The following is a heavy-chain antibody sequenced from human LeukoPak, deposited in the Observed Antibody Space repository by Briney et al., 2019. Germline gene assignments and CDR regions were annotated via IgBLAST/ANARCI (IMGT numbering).Heavy chain of an antibody. J-gene: IGHJ6*04. V-gene: IGHV3-30*18. D-gene: IGHD2-15*01. CDR1: GFTFSSYG. Sequence: GRSLRLSCAASGFTFSSYGMHWVRQAPGKGLEWVTVISYDGRNIYYADSVKGRFIISRDNSKNTLYLQMNSLRAEDTAVYYCAKAFGYCSGGSCYYYYYGMDVWGKGTTVTVSS. CDR2: ISYDGRNI. CDR3: AKAFGYCSGGSCYYYYYGMDV.